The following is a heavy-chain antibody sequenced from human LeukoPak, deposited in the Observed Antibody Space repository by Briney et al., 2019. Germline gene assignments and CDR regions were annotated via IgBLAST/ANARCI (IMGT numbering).Heavy chain of an antibody. Sequence: PGRSLRLSCAASGFTFGRYGLHWVRQAPGKGLEWVAFISADGRNKYYADSVKGRFTISRDNSKNTLYLQMNSLRAEDTAVYYCTKDPLGPWKYYFDYWGQGTLVTVSS. D-gene: IGHD1-1*01. CDR2: ISADGRNK. CDR3: TKDPLGPWKYYFDY. V-gene: IGHV3-30*18. J-gene: IGHJ4*02. CDR1: GFTFGRYG.